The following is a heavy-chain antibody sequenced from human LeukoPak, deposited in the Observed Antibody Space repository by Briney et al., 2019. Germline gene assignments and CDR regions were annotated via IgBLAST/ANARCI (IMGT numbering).Heavy chain of an antibody. CDR2: VYYSGSI. J-gene: IGHJ5*01. CDR3: ARLNPGYVTAPHDS. D-gene: IGHD3-16*01. V-gene: IGHV4-39*01. Sequence: SETLSLTCTVSGGSITAGNHYWGWIRQPPGKGLEWLGSVYYSGSIFSDTSHKSRVTISGDTSKNQFSLSLSSVTAADTAVYYCARLNPGYVTAPHDSWGQGMLVTVSS. CDR1: GGSITAGNHY.